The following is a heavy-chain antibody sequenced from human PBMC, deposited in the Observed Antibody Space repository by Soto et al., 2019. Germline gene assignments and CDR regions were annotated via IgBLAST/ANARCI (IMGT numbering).Heavy chain of an antibody. CDR2: IKSKTDGGTT. Sequence: GWSLRLSCAASGFTISNAWVSWVRQAPGKGLEWIGRIKSKTDGGTTDYVAPVKGRFAISRDDSKNTLNLQMNNLKTEDTAVYYCATEISHTYCNTDTCYSGALGYFDYWGQGTLVTVSS. CDR1: GFTISNAW. V-gene: IGHV3-15*01. CDR3: ATEISHTYCNTDTCYSGALGYFDY. J-gene: IGHJ4*02. D-gene: IGHD2-15*01.